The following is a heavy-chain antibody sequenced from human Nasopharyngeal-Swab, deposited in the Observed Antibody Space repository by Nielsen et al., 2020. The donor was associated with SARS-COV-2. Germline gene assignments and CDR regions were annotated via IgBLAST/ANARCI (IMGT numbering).Heavy chain of an antibody. CDR2: ISYDGSNK. D-gene: IGHD6-13*01. V-gene: IGHV3-30*03. J-gene: IGHJ4*02. CDR1: GFTFSSYG. Sequence: GGSLRLSCAASGFTFSSYGMHWVRQAPGKGLDGVAVISYDGSNKYYADSVKGRFTISRDNSKNTLYLQMTSLRAEDTAVYYCASATGIAADFDYWGQGTLVTVSS. CDR3: ASATGIAADFDY.